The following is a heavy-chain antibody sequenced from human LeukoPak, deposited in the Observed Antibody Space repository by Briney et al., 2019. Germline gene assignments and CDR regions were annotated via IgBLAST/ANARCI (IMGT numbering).Heavy chain of an antibody. J-gene: IGHJ4*02. Sequence: GGSLRLSCAASGFTFSSYEMNWVRQAPGKGLEWVSYISSSGSPIYYADSVKGRFTISRDNVKNSLHLQMNNLRAGDTAVYYCARDSADSGWLDYWGQGTLVTVSS. CDR3: ARDSADSGWLDY. V-gene: IGHV3-48*03. CDR2: ISSSGSPI. D-gene: IGHD6-19*01. CDR1: GFTFSSYE.